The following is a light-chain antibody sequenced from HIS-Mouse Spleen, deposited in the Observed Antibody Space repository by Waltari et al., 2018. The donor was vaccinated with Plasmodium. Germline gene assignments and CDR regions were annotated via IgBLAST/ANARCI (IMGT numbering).Light chain of an antibody. Sequence: AIRMTQSPSPFSASTGDSVTITCRASQGISSYFAWYQQKPGKAPKLLIYAASTLQSGVPSRFSGSGSGTDFTLTISCLQSEDFATYYCQQYYSYLLTFGGGTKVEIK. CDR3: QQYYSYLLT. J-gene: IGKJ4*01. V-gene: IGKV1-8*01. CDR1: QGISSY. CDR2: AAS.